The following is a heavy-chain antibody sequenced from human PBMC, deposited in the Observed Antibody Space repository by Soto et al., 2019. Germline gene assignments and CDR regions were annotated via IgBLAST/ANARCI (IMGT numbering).Heavy chain of an antibody. D-gene: IGHD1-7*01. CDR3: ASSGGWNYPWFDP. Sequence: QVQLVQSGAEVKKPGSSVKVSCKASGGTFSSYAISWVRQAPGQGMEWMGGIIPIFGTANYAQKFQGRVTITPDKSTSTAYMELSSLRSEDTAVYYCASSGGWNYPWFDPWGQVTLVTVSS. J-gene: IGHJ5*02. CDR2: IIPIFGTA. CDR1: GGTFSSYA. V-gene: IGHV1-69*06.